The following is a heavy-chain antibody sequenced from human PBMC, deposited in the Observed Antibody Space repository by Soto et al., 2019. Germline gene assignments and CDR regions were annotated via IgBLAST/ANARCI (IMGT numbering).Heavy chain of an antibody. J-gene: IGHJ6*02. CDR3: ASRPVGANIRYYHYGMDV. CDR1: GYTLTELS. D-gene: IGHD1-26*01. CDR2: FDPEDGET. Sequence: ASVKVSCKVSGYTLTELSMHWVRQAPGKRLEWMGGFDPEDGETIYAQEFQGRVTMTEDTSTDTAYMELSSLRSGDTAVYYFASRPVGANIRYYHYGMDVWGQGTTVTVSS. V-gene: IGHV1-24*01.